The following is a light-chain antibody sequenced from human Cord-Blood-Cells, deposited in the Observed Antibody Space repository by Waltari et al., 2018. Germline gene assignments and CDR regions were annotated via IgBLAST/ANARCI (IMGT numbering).Light chain of an antibody. V-gene: IGKV1-5*01. CDR2: DAS. J-gene: IGKJ1*01. CDR3: QQYNSYSPWT. CDR1: QSISSW. Sequence: DIQMTQSPSTLSASVGDRVTITCRASQSISSWLAWYQQKPGKDPKLLIYDASSLESGVPSRFSGSGSGTEFTLTISSLQPDDFATYYCQQYNSYSPWTFGQGT.